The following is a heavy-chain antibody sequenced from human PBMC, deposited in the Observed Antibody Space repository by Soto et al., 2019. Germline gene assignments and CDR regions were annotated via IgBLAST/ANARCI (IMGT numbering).Heavy chain of an antibody. CDR1: GFTFSSYS. D-gene: IGHD4-17*01. CDR3: ARGSDYGDYEDPYYYYGMDV. Sequence: EVQLVESGGGLVQPGGSLRLSCAASGFTFSSYSMNWVRQAPGKGLEWVSYISSSSSTIYYADSVKGRLTISRDNAQNSLYLQINSLRDEDTAVYYCARGSDYGDYEDPYYYYGMDVWGQGTTVTVSS. CDR2: ISSSSSTI. V-gene: IGHV3-48*02. J-gene: IGHJ6*02.